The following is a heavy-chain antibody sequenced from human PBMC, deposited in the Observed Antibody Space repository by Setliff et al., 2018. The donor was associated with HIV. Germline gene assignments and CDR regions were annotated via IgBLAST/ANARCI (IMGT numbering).Heavy chain of an antibody. CDR2: INHSGGT. D-gene: IGHD5-12*01. CDR1: GDSISSSNW. V-gene: IGHV4-4*02. CDR3: ARHLKGWLQGDF. J-gene: IGHJ4*02. Sequence: SETLSLTCAVSGDSISSSNWWSWVRQPPGKGLEWIGEINHSGGTNYSPSFKSRVTMSIDTSKNQFSLKLSSVTAADTAVYYCARHLKGWLQGDFWGQGTLVTVSS.